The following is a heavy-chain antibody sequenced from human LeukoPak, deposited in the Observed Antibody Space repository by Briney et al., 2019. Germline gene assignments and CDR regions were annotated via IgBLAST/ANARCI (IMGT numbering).Heavy chain of an antibody. CDR3: ARVGRDYYDSSGYSHYFDY. J-gene: IGHJ4*02. CDR1: GFTFSSYW. D-gene: IGHD3-22*01. CDR2: IKQDGREK. V-gene: IGHV3-7*03. Sequence: GGSLRLSCAASGFTFSSYWMSWVRQAPGKGLEWVANIKQDGREKYYVDSVKGRFTISRDNAKNSLYLQMNSLRAEDTAVYYCARVGRDYYDSSGYSHYFDYWGQGTLVTVSS.